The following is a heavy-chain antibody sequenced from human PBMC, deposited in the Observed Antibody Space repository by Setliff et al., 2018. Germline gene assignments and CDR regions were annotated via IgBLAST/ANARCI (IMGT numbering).Heavy chain of an antibody. D-gene: IGHD3-22*01. CDR2: MYFSGIT. V-gene: IGHV4-39*07. J-gene: IGHJ4*02. CDR3: ARAPRYFDSTGSYFDG. Sequence: SETLSLTCTVSGGSIRTNSYYWGWIRQPPGKGLEWIGSMYFSGITYYTPSLKSRVTISIDKSKNQFSLKMSSVTAADTAVYYCARAPRYFDSTGSYFDGWCQGTLVTVSS. CDR1: GGSIRTNSYY.